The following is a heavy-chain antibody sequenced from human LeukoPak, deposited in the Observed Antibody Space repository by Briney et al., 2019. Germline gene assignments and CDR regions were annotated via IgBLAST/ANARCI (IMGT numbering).Heavy chain of an antibody. J-gene: IGHJ6*03. CDR1: GFTFNKYA. Sequence: GGSLRLSCAASGFTFNKYAMTSVRQAPGKRLERVSAISTGGTTYYSDSVKGRFAISRDNSENTVFLQMNSLRADDTATYYCARDPGVIPVHYMDVWGRGTTVTVSS. D-gene: IGHD3-16*02. V-gene: IGHV3-23*01. CDR3: ARDPGVIPVHYMDV. CDR2: ISTGGTT.